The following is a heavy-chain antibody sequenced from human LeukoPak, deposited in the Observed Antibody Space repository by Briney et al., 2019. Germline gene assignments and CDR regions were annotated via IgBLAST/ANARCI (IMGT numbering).Heavy chain of an antibody. V-gene: IGHV4-34*01. Sequence: SETLSLTCAVYGGSFSGCYWSWIRQPPGKGLEWIGEINHSGSTNYNPSLKSRVTISVDTSKNQFSLKLSSVTAADTAVYYCARGVYYDSSGYSDYWGQGTLVTVSS. D-gene: IGHD3-22*01. J-gene: IGHJ4*02. CDR3: ARGVYYDSSGYSDY. CDR1: GGSFSGCY. CDR2: INHSGST.